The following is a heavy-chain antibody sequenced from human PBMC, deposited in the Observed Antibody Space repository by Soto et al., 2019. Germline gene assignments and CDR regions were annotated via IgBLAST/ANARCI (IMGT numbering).Heavy chain of an antibody. Sequence: PSETLSLTCAVYGGSFSGYYWTWIRQPPGTGLERIGEINHSRSTNYNPSLKSRVTISVDTSKNQFSLKLTSVTAADTAVYYCARDKITGLFDYWGQGTLVTVSS. D-gene: IGHD2-8*02. J-gene: IGHJ4*02. CDR3: ARDKITGLFDY. CDR1: GGSFSGYY. V-gene: IGHV4-34*01. CDR2: INHSRST.